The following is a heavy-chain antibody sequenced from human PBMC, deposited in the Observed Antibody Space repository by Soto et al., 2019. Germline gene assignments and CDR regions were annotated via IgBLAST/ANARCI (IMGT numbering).Heavy chain of an antibody. J-gene: IGHJ4*02. CDR2: IYYSGST. CDR1: GGSISSGGYY. CDR3: ARASVPALDY. V-gene: IGHV4-31*03. D-gene: IGHD2-2*01. Sequence: SETLSLTCTVSGGSISSGGYYWSWIRQHPGKGLEWIGYIYYSGSTYYNPSLKSRVTISVDTSKNQFSLKLSPVTAADTAVYYCARASVPALDYWGQGTLVTVSS.